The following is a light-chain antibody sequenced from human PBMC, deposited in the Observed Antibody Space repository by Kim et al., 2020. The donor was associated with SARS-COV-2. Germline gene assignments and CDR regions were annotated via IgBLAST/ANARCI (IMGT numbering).Light chain of an antibody. Sequence: PGQTARITCSGDTLPRQYAYWYHQKTGQAPVLVIYKDSERPSGIPERFSGSSSGTTVTLSITGVQAEDEADYYCQSADSSGAYKVFGGGTQRTV. CDR3: QSADSSGAYKV. V-gene: IGLV3-25*03. J-gene: IGLJ3*02. CDR1: TLPRQY. CDR2: KDS.